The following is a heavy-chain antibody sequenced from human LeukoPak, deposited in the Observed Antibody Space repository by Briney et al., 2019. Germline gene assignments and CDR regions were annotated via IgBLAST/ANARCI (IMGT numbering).Heavy chain of an antibody. CDR2: IYPVDSDT. D-gene: IGHD4-17*01. CDR1: GYSFTSYW. J-gene: IGHJ4*02. V-gene: IGHV5-51*01. CDR3: ARQNEYGGRSFDY. Sequence: ESLKISCKGSGYSFTSYWIGWVRQMPGKGLEWMGIIYPVDSDTRYSPSFQGQVTISADKSISTAYLQWSSLKASDTAMYYCARQNEYGGRSFDYWGQGTLVTVSP.